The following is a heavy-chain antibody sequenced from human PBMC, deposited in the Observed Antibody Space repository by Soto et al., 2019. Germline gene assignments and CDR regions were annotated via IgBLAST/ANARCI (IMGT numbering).Heavy chain of an antibody. D-gene: IGHD2-15*01. J-gene: IGHJ4*02. Sequence: QLQLQESGPGLVKPSETLSLTCTVSGGSISSSSYYWGWIRQPPGKGLEWIGSIYYRGNTYYNLSLKSRVTISVDTSKNQFSLKLRSVTAADTAVYYCAREGGGYCSGGSCQVDYWGQGTLVTVSS. CDR3: AREGGGYCSGGSCQVDY. V-gene: IGHV4-39*02. CDR2: IYYRGNT. CDR1: GGSISSSSYY.